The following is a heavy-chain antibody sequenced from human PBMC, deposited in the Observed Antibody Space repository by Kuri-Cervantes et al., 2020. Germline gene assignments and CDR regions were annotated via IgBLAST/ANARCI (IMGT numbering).Heavy chain of an antibody. J-gene: IGHJ3*02. CDR1: GYTFTSYY. CDR3: ARDQQLVWVAFDI. Sequence: ASVKVSCKASGYTFTSYYMHWVRQAPGQGLEWMGWMNPNSGNTGYAQKFQGRVTMTRNTSISTAYMELSSLRSGDTAVYYCARDQQLVWVAFDIWGQGTMVTVSS. CDR2: MNPNSGNT. D-gene: IGHD6-13*01. V-gene: IGHV1-8*02.